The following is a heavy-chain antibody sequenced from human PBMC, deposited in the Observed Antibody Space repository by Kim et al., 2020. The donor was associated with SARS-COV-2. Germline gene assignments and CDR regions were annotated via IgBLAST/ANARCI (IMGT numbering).Heavy chain of an antibody. CDR3: ASGARTNYYGSGSYPR. D-gene: IGHD3-10*01. V-gene: IGHV4-59*09. J-gene: IGHJ4*02. Sequence: SLKSRVTISVDPSKNQFSLKLSSVTAADTAVYYCASGARTNYYGSGSYPRWGQGTLVTVSS.